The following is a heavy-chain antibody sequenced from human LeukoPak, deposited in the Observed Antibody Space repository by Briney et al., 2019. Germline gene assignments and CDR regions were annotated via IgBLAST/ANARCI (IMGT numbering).Heavy chain of an antibody. CDR2: ISSSSSYI. Sequence: KPGGSLRLSCAASGFTFSSYSMSWVRQAPGKGLEWVSSISSSSSYIYYADSVKGRFTISRDNAKNSLYLQMNSLRAEDTTVYYCATSYGYSRIDYWGQGTLVTVSS. CDR1: GFTFSSYS. V-gene: IGHV3-21*01. CDR3: ATSYGYSRIDY. D-gene: IGHD5-18*01. J-gene: IGHJ4*02.